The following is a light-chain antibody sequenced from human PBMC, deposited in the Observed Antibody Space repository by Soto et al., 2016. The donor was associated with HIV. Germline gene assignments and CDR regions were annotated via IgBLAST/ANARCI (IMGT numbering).Light chain of an antibody. CDR3: LQHNRNPRT. J-gene: IGKJ1*01. V-gene: IGKV1-8*01. CDR1: QGISNY. Sequence: AIRMTQSPSSFSASTGDRVTITCRASQGISNYLAWYQQKPGKAPKLLTYAASTLQSGVPSRFSGSGSGTEFTLTISSLQPEDVATYYCLQHNRNPRTFGQGTKVEI. CDR2: AAS.